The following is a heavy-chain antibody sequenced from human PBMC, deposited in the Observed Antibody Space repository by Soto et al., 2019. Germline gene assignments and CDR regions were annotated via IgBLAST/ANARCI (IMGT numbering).Heavy chain of an antibody. CDR3: AASYGSGYRAFDY. CDR1: GDTFSFYT. D-gene: IGHD3-10*01. Sequence: QVQLVQFGAAVRKPGSSVKVSCKASGDTFSFYTINWVRQAPGLGLEWMGRVNPIVSMSNYAQKFQGRVTITADKSTNTAYMQLSSLRSEDTAIYYCAASYGSGYRAFDYWGQGALVTVSS. CDR2: VNPIVSMS. V-gene: IGHV1-69*02. J-gene: IGHJ4*02.